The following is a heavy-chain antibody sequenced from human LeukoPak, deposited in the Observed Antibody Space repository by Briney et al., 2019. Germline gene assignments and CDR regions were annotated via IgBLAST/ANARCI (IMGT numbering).Heavy chain of an antibody. CDR1: GYSFTSYW. V-gene: IGHV5-51*01. CDR2: IYPGDSDT. D-gene: IGHD3-22*01. CDR3: ARQSDDSSGYYCNFDY. Sequence: GESLKTSCKGSGYSFTSYWIGWVRQMPGKGLEWMGIIYPGDSDTRYSPSFQGQVTISADKSISTAYLQWSSLKASDTAMYYCARQSDDSSGYYCNFDYWGQGTLVTVSS. J-gene: IGHJ4*02.